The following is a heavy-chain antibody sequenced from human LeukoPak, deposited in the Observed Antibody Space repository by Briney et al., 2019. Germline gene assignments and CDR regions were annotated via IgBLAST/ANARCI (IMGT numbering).Heavy chain of an antibody. Sequence: ASVKVSCKASGYTFTSYDINWVRQATGQGLEWMGWMNPNSGNTGYAQKFQGRVTITRNTSISTAYMELSSLRSEDTVVYYCARGYYYDSSGSSMGLRYWGQGTLVTVSS. V-gene: IGHV1-8*03. CDR2: MNPNSGNT. CDR3: ARGYYYDSSGSSMGLRY. CDR1: GYTFTSYD. D-gene: IGHD3-22*01. J-gene: IGHJ4*02.